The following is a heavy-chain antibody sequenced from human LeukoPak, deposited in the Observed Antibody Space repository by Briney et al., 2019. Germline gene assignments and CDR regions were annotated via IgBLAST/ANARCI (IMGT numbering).Heavy chain of an antibody. CDR3: ASQPAVVDLDC. J-gene: IGHJ4*02. D-gene: IGHD5-18*01. V-gene: IGHV3-21*06. CDR2: ISSSSSYI. Sequence: PGGSLRLSCAASGFTFSSYSMNWVRQAPGKGLEWVSSISSSSSYIYYADSVKGRFTISRDNAENSLHLQMNSLRVEDTAVYYCASQPAVVDLDCWGQGTLVTVSS. CDR1: GFTFSSYS.